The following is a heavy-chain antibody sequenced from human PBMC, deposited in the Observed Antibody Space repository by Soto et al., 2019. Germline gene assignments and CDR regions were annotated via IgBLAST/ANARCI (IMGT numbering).Heavy chain of an antibody. J-gene: IGHJ6*03. CDR2: IYYSGST. V-gene: IGHV4-59*01. CDR1: GGSISSYY. CDR3: ARALGDTLTGYNYYYYYYMDV. D-gene: IGHD3-9*01. Sequence: SETLSLTCTVSGGSISSYYWSWIRQPPGKGLEWIGYIYYSGSTNYNPSLKSRVTISVDTSKNQFSLKLSSVTAADTAVYYCARALGDTLTGYNYYYYYYMDVWGKGTTVTVSS.